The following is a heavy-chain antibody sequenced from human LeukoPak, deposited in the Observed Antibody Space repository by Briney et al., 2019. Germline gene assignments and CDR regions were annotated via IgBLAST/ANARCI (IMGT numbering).Heavy chain of an antibody. CDR3: ARDLNSGYDWGSAAFDI. CDR2: ISSSSSYI. J-gene: IGHJ3*02. CDR1: GFTFSSYS. Sequence: GGSLRLSCAASGFTFSSYSMNWVRQAPGKGLEWVSSISSSSSYIYYADSVKGRFTISRDNAKNSLYLQMNSLRAEDTAVYYCARDLNSGYDWGSAAFDIWGQGTMVTVSS. D-gene: IGHD5-12*01. V-gene: IGHV3-21*01.